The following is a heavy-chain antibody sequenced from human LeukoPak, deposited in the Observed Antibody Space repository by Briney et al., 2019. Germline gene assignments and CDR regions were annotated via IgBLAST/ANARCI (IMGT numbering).Heavy chain of an antibody. Sequence: WASVKVSCKASGGTFSSYAISWVRQAPGQGLEWMGGIIPIFGTANHAQKFQGRVTITAVESMSTAYMELSSLRSEDTAVYYCARGWLAETMVVTPYNYWGQGTLVTVSS. J-gene: IGHJ4*02. CDR1: GGTFSSYA. CDR3: ARGWLAETMVVTPYNY. D-gene: IGHD2-21*02. V-gene: IGHV1-69*13. CDR2: IIPIFGTA.